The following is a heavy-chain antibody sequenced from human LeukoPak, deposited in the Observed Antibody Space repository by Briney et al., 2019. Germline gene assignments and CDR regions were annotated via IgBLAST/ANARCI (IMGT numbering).Heavy chain of an antibody. CDR1: GFTFSSYG. Sequence: GGTLRLSCAASGFTFSSYGMNWVRQAPGKGLEWVSYSSSSGSNIYYGDSVKGRFTVSRDNAKNSLYLQMNSLRAEDTAVYYCAREGANSGIDAFDVWGQGTMVTVSS. CDR2: SSSSGSNI. D-gene: IGHD4/OR15-4a*01. V-gene: IGHV3-48*04. J-gene: IGHJ3*01. CDR3: AREGANSGIDAFDV.